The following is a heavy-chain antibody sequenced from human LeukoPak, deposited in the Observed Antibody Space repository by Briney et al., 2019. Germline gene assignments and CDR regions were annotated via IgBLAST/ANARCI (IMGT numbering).Heavy chain of an antibody. J-gene: IGHJ3*02. D-gene: IGHD3-9*01. CDR2: INPSGGST. CDR1: GYTFTSYY. Sequence: ASVKVSCKASGYTFTSYYMHWVRQAPGQGLEWMGIINPSGGSTSYAQKFQGRVTMTRDTSTSTVYMELSSLRSEDTAVYYCARPQNYYDILTGYSHDAFDIWGQGTMVTVSS. V-gene: IGHV1-46*01. CDR3: ARPQNYYDILTGYSHDAFDI.